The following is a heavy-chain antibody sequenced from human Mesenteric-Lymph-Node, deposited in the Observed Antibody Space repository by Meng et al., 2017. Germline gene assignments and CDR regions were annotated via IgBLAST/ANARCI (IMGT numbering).Heavy chain of an antibody. D-gene: IGHD3-22*01. CDR1: GGSISSGGHS. J-gene: IGHJ4*01. Sequence: QVQLQESGPGLVKPAQTLSLTCTVAGGSISSGGHSWSWIRQHPGKGLEGRAYIYYSGSTYYNPSLKSRVILSVDTSKNQFSLKLSSVTAADTAVYYCARVDSSGYGLDYWGQGTLVTVSS. V-gene: IGHV4-31*03. CDR3: ARVDSSGYGLDY. CDR2: IYYSGST.